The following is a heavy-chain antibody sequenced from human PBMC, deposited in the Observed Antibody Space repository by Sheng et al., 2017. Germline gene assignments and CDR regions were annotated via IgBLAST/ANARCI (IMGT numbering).Heavy chain of an antibody. CDR2: IYPGDSDT. CDR3: ARLGGGGPAASPFDY. CDR1: GYRFTGYW. Sequence: EVQLVQSGAEVKKPGESLKISCKGSGYRFTGYWIGWVRQMPGKGLEWMGIIYPGDSDTRYSPSFQGQVIISVDKSISTAYLEWSSLKASDTAMYYCARLGGGGPAASPFDYWGQGTLVTVSS. V-gene: IGHV5-51*03. D-gene: IGHD6-13*01. J-gene: IGHJ4*02.